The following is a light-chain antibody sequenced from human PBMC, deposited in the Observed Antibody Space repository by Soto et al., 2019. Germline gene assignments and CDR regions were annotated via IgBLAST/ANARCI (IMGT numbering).Light chain of an antibody. CDR1: SRDLGSYNY. V-gene: IGLV2-14*01. CDR3: NSYTSSSTVI. J-gene: IGLJ2*01. Sequence: QSALTQPASVSGSPGQSIIISCTGTSRDLGSYNYVSWYQQHPGKVPKLMIYEVSNRPSGVSNRFSGSKSGNTATLTISGRQAEDEADYYCNSYTSSSTVIFGGGTKLTVL. CDR2: EVS.